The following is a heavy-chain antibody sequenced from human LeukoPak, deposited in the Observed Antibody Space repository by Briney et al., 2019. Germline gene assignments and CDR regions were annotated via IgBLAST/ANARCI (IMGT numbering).Heavy chain of an antibody. CDR2: IYPGDSDT. D-gene: IGHD3-3*01. Sequence: GESLKISCKGSGYTFTDFWIAWVRQVPGKGLEWMGIIYPGDSDTRYSPSFQGQVTISADKSISTAYLQWSSLKASDTAMYYCAGRYYDFWSGYQDAFDIWAKGQWSPSLQ. J-gene: IGHJ3*02. V-gene: IGHV5-51*01. CDR3: AGRYYDFWSGYQDAFDI. CDR1: GYTFTDFW.